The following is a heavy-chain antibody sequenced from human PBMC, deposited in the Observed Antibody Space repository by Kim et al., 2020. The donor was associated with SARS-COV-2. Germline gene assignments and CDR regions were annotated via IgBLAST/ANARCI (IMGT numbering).Heavy chain of an antibody. CDR1: GFTFSSYS. V-gene: IGHV3-48*02. CDR2: ISSSSSTI. CDR3: ARDLSYGDYFIYFDY. D-gene: IGHD4-17*01. J-gene: IGHJ4*02. Sequence: GGSLRLSCAASGFTFSSYSMNWVRQAPGKGLEWVSYISSSSSTIYYADSVKGRFTISRDNAKNSLYLQMNSLRDEDTAVYYCARDLSYGDYFIYFDYWGQGTVLAVSS.